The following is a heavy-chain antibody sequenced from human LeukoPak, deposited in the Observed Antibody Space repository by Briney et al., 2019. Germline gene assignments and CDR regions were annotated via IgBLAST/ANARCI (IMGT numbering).Heavy chain of an antibody. V-gene: IGHV3-33*01. D-gene: IGHD2-2*01. Sequence: GRSLRLSCAASGFTFSSYGMHWVRQAPGKGLEWVAVIWYDGSNKYYADSVKGRFTISRDNSKNTLYLQMNSLRAEDTAVYYCARGDIVVVPATLLPFDYWGQGTLVTVPS. CDR3: ARGDIVVVPATLLPFDY. CDR2: IWYDGSNK. J-gene: IGHJ4*02. CDR1: GFTFSSYG.